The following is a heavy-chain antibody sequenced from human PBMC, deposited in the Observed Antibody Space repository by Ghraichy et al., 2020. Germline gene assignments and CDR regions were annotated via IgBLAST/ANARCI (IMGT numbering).Heavy chain of an antibody. CDR3: ATATGYSGYDFGVFNY. CDR2: IYPGDSDT. J-gene: IGHJ4*02. D-gene: IGHD5-12*01. V-gene: IGHV5-51*01. Sequence: GESLNISCKGSGYSFTSYWIGWVRQMPGKGLEWMGIIYPGDSDTRYSPSFQGQVTISADKSISTAYLQWSSLKASDTAMYYCATATGYSGYDFGVFNYWGQGTLVHVYS. CDR1: GYSFTSYW.